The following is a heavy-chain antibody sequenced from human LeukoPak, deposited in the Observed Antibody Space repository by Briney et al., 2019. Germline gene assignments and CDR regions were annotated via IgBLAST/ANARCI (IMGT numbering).Heavy chain of an antibody. D-gene: IGHD4-17*01. CDR2: INPNSGGT. CDR1: GYTFTGYY. J-gene: IGHJ4*02. Sequence: ASVKVSCKASGYTFTGYYMHWVRQAPGQELEWMGWINPNSGGTNYAQKFQGRVTMTRDTSTSTAYMELSRLRSDDTAVYYCVIRPSSVTTIDYWGQGTLVTVSS. CDR3: VIRPSSVTTIDY. V-gene: IGHV1-2*02.